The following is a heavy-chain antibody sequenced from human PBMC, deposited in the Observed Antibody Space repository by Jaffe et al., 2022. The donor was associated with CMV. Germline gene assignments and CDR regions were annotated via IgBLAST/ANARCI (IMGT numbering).Heavy chain of an antibody. D-gene: IGHD3-3*01. CDR1: GGSISSYY. V-gene: IGHV4-59*01. CDR3: ARNTYYDFWSGYYFDY. CDR2: IYYSGST. J-gene: IGHJ4*02. Sequence: QVQLQESGPGLVKPSETLSLTCTVSGGSISSYYWSWIRQPPGKGLEWIGYIYYSGSTNYNPSLKSRVTISVDTSKNQFSLKLSSVTAADTAVYYCARNTYYDFWSGYYFDYWGQGTLVTVSS.